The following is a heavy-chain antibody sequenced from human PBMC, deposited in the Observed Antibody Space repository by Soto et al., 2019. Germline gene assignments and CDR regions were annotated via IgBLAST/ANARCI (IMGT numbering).Heavy chain of an antibody. J-gene: IGHJ6*02. D-gene: IGHD3-10*01. Sequence: LSLTCAVSGYSISSGYYWGWIRQPPGKGLEWIGSIYHSGSTYYNPSLKSRVTISVDTSKNQFSLKLSSVTAADTAVYYCAIWFGESNNPRYYYYGMDVWGQGTTVTVSS. CDR3: AIWFGESNNPRYYYYGMDV. CDR2: IYHSGST. CDR1: GYSISSGYY. V-gene: IGHV4-38-2*01.